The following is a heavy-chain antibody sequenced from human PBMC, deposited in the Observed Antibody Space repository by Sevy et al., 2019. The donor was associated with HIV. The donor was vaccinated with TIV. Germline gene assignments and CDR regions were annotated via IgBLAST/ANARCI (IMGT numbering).Heavy chain of an antibody. V-gene: IGHV3-48*02. CDR3: AREHTGSFPDF. J-gene: IGHJ4*02. CDR2: ISRASDSI. CDR1: GFTFRDYP. D-gene: IGHD1-26*01. Sequence: GGSLRLSCAASGFTFRDYPMNWIRRAPGKGLEWLSCISRASDSIYYADSVMGRFTVSRDNAKNSLYLQMDRLSDEDTAIYYCAREHTGSFPDFWGQGTLVTVSS.